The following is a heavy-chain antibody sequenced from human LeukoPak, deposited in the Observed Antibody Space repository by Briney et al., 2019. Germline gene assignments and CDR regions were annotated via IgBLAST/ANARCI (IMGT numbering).Heavy chain of an antibody. D-gene: IGHD6-13*01. CDR3: AKCRGSSWSDYFDY. J-gene: IGHJ4*02. CDR1: GFSLSRYA. V-gene: IGHV3-23*01. CDR2: ISDSGGST. Sequence: PGASLRLSCAVSGFSLSRYAMSWVRKAPGKGLEWVSAISDSGGSTYYADSAKGRFTISRDNSRNTLYLQMNTLRAEDTAVYYCAKCRGSSWSDYFDYWGQGTLVTVSS.